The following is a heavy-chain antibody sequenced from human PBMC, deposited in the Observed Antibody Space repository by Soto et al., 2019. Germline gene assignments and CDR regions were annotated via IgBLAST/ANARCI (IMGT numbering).Heavy chain of an antibody. V-gene: IGHV3-30*18. CDR2: VSYDGSNK. CDR3: AKDVVSTGDYYFDY. Sequence: QVQLVESGGGVVQPGRSLRLSCAASGFTFSRYGMHWVRQAPGKGLEWVAVVSYDGSNKYYADSVKGRFTISRDNSKNTRYLQMNSLRAEDTAVYYCAKDVVSTGDYYFDYWGQGTLVTVSS. CDR1: GFTFSRYG. J-gene: IGHJ4*02. D-gene: IGHD3-16*01.